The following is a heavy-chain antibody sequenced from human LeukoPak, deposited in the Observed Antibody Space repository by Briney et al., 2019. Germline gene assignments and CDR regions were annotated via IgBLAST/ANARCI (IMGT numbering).Heavy chain of an antibody. CDR1: GYTFTGYY. CDR2: INPNSGGT. J-gene: IGHJ3*02. V-gene: IGHV1-2*02. D-gene: IGHD6-13*01. Sequence: GASVKVSCKASGYTFTGYYMHWARQAPGQGLEWMGWINPNSGGTNYAQKFQGRVTMTRDTSISTAYMELSRLRSDDTAVYYCVRDSRASGHAFDIWGQGTMVTVSS. CDR3: VRDSRASGHAFDI.